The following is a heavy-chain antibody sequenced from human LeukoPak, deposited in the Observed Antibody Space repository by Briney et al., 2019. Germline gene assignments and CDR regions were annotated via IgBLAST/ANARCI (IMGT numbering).Heavy chain of an antibody. CDR3: ARRGSSWSNRIAAFDI. CDR2: IYHSGTT. CDR1: GGSISSGSYY. V-gene: IGHV4-39*01. Sequence: SETLSLTCTVSGGSISSGSYYWGWIRQPPGQGLEWIGSIYHSGTTYYSPSLKSRVTMSIDTSKNQFSLKMSSVTAADTAVYYCARRGSSWSNRIAAFDIWGQGTMVTVSS. D-gene: IGHD6-13*01. J-gene: IGHJ3*02.